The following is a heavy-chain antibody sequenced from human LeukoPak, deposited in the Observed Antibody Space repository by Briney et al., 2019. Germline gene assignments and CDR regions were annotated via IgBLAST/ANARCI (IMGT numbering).Heavy chain of an antibody. D-gene: IGHD6-13*01. Sequence: GASVKVSCKASGYTFTSYDINWVRQATGQGLEWMGWMNPNSGNTGYAQKFQGRVTITRNTSINTAYMELSSLRSEDTAVYYCARGLRGPAAGTTPYDYWGQGTLVTVSS. V-gene: IGHV1-8*03. CDR1: GYTFTSYD. J-gene: IGHJ4*02. CDR2: MNPNSGNT. CDR3: ARGLRGPAAGTTPYDY.